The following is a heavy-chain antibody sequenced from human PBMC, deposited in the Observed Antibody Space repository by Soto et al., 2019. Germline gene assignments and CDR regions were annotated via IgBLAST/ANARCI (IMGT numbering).Heavy chain of an antibody. CDR1: GGTFSTYS. V-gene: IGHV1-69*01. CDR3: ARGANRGSSWHFCFDP. CDR2: IIPLFGTT. D-gene: IGHD6-13*01. Sequence: QMQLVQSGAEVRMPGSSVKVSCKASGGTFSTYSINWVRQAPGQGLEWMGGIIPLFGTTNYAQKFQGRVTITGVESTSTADMDLSSLRAGDAAVYYCARGANRGSSWHFCFDPWGQGPLVTVSS. J-gene: IGHJ5*02.